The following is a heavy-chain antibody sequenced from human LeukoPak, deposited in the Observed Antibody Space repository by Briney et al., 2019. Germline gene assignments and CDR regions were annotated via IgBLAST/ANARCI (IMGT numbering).Heavy chain of an antibody. V-gene: IGHV4-31*03. CDR3: ARAWDYDFWSGYSYYYGMDV. J-gene: IGHJ6*02. CDR1: GGFIGSGGYY. D-gene: IGHD3-3*01. CDR2: IHFSGST. Sequence: SETLSLTCTVSGGFIGSGGYYWSWIRQHPGKGLEWIGYIHFSGSTYYNPSLKSRVTISVDTSKNQFSLKLSSVTAADTAVYYCARAWDYDFWSGYSYYYGMDVWGQGTTVTVSS.